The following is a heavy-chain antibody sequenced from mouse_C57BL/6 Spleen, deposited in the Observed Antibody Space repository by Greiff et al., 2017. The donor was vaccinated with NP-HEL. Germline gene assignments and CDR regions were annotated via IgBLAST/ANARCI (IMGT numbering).Heavy chain of an antibody. CDR3: ARCYYSIYYAMDY. J-gene: IGHJ4*01. CDR1: GYTFTDYY. Sequence: EVKLQQSGPELVKPGASVKISCKASGYTFTDYYMNWVKQSHGKSLEWIGDINPNNGGTRYNQKFKGKATLTVDKSSSTAYMELRSLTSEDSAVYYCARCYYSIYYAMDYWGQGASVTVSS. CDR2: INPNNGGT. V-gene: IGHV1-26*01. D-gene: IGHD2-5*01.